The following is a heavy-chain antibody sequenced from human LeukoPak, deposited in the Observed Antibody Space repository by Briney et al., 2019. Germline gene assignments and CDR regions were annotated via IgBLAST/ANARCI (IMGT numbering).Heavy chain of an antibody. Sequence: VASVKVSCKASGGTFSSYAISWVRQAPGQGLEWMGGIIPIFGTANYAQKFQGRVTITADKSTSTAYMELSSLRSEDTAVYYCGYGSDTNYYYYGMDVWGKGTTVTVSS. J-gene: IGHJ6*04. CDR1: GGTFSSYA. D-gene: IGHD3-10*01. CDR3: GYGSDTNYYYYGMDV. V-gene: IGHV1-69*06. CDR2: IIPIFGTA.